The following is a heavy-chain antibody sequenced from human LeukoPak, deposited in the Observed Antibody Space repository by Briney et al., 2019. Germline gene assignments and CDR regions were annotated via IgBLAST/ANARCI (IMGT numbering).Heavy chain of an antibody. Sequence: PSETLSLTCTVSGXSISGYYGSWIRQPPGKGLEWIGRIYAIGSTNYNPSLKSRVTMSLDTSRNEFSLSLGSVTAADTATYYCARVPRGQPKLFYVMDVWGRGTTVAVSS. J-gene: IGHJ6*02. CDR2: IYAIGST. V-gene: IGHV4-4*07. CDR1: GXSISGYY. CDR3: ARVPRGQPKLFYVMDV. D-gene: IGHD3-10*01.